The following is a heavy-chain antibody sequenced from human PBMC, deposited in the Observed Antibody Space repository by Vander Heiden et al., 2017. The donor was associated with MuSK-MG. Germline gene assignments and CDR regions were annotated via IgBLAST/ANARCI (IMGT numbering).Heavy chain of an antibody. D-gene: IGHD2-21*01. CDR1: GGSFSGYY. CDR3: ARDIYYYYYYGMDV. CDR2: INHSGST. Sequence: QVQLQQWGAGLLKPSETLSLTCAVYGGSFSGYYWSWIRQPPGKGLEWIGEINHSGSTNYNPSLKSRVTISVDTSKNQFSLKLSSVTAADTAVYYCARDIYYYYYYGMDVWGQGTTVTVSS. V-gene: IGHV4-34*01. J-gene: IGHJ6*02.